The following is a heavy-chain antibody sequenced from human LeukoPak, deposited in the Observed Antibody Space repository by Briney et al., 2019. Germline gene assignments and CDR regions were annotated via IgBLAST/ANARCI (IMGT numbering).Heavy chain of an antibody. V-gene: IGHV4-59*01. CDR1: GGSISSYY. CDR2: IYYSVST. D-gene: IGHD3-22*01. Sequence: TSETLSFTCTGSGGSISSYYWSWIRQPPGKGLEWIGYIYYSVSTNYNPSLKSRVTISVDTSKNQFSLKLSSVTAEDTAVYYCARVTTDYYDSSGYYDNWFDPWGQGTLVTVSS. J-gene: IGHJ5*02. CDR3: ARVTTDYYDSSGYYDNWFDP.